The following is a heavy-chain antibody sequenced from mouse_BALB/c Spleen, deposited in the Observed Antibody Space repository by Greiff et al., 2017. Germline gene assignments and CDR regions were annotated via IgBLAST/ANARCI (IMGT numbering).Heavy chain of an antibody. CDR3: VREVRDYAMDY. Sequence: EVHLVESGGGLVQPKGSLKLSCAASGFTFNTYAMNWVRQAPGKGLEWVARIRSKSNNYATYYADSVKDRFTISRDDSQSMLYLQMNNLKTEDTAMYYCVREVRDYAMDYWGQGTSVTVSS. J-gene: IGHJ4*01. V-gene: IGHV10-1*02. CDR1: GFTFNTYA. D-gene: IGHD2-14*01. CDR2: IRSKSNNYAT.